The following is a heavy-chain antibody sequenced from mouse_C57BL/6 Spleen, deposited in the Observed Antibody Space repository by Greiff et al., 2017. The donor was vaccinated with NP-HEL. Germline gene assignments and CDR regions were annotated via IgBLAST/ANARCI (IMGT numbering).Heavy chain of an antibody. J-gene: IGHJ1*03. V-gene: IGHV1-66*01. CDR3: ARNYYGSSWGWYFDV. CDR2: IYPGSGNT. CDR1: GYSFTSYY. D-gene: IGHD1-1*01. Sequence: VQLQQSGPELVKPGASVKISCKASGYSFTSYYIHWVKQRPGQGLEWIGWIYPGSGNTKYNEKFKGKATLTADTSSSTAYMQLSSLTSEDSAVYYCARNYYGSSWGWYFDVWGTGTTVTVSS.